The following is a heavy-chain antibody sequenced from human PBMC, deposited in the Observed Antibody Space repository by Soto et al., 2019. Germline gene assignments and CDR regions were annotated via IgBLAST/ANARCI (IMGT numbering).Heavy chain of an antibody. D-gene: IGHD1-26*01. J-gene: IGHJ4*02. CDR1: GYSISSGSS. V-gene: IGHV4-38-2*01. CDR2: IHHSGIT. CDR3: AKAVGSTRAHFDY. Sequence: ETLSLTCVVSGYSISSGSSWGWIRQPPGKGLEWIVSIHHSGITYYNPSLQSRLTLSVDTSNNQFSLKRTSVTAADSAVYYCAKAVGSTRAHFDYWGQGT.